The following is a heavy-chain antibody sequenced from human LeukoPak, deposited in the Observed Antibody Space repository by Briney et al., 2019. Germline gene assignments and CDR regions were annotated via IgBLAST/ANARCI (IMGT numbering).Heavy chain of an antibody. J-gene: IGHJ4*02. Sequence: GGSLRLSCAASGFTFSSYWMHWVRQAPGKGLVWVSRINSDGSSTSYADSVKGRFTISRDNAKNTLYLQMNSLRAEDTAVYYCARSYYDILTGYYRGFFFDYWGQGTLVTVSS. CDR3: ARSYYDILTGYYRGFFFDY. V-gene: IGHV3-74*01. CDR2: INSDGSST. CDR1: GFTFSSYW. D-gene: IGHD3-9*01.